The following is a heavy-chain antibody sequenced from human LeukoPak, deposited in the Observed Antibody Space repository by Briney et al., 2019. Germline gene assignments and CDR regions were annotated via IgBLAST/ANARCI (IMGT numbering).Heavy chain of an antibody. Sequence: KPSETLSLTCAVYGGSSSGYYWSWIRQPPGKGLEWIGEINHSGSTNYNPSLKSRVTISVDTSKNQFSLRLSSVTAADTALYYCAKAYGEYGTKTYRRAYFDSWGQGTLVTVSS. V-gene: IGHV4-34*01. D-gene: IGHD4-17*01. J-gene: IGHJ4*02. CDR2: INHSGST. CDR1: GGSSSGYY. CDR3: AKAYGEYGTKTYRRAYFDS.